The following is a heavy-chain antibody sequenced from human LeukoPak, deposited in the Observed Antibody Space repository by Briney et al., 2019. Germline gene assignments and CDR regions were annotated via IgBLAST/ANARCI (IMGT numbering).Heavy chain of an antibody. D-gene: IGHD5-12*01. Sequence: PSETLSLTCTVSGGSISSYYWSWIRPPPGKGLEWIGYIYYSGSTSYNPSLKSRVTISVDTSNNQFSLKLSSVTAADTAVYYCARDTSGYRRGSFDYWGQGTLVTVSS. CDR2: IYYSGST. V-gene: IGHV4-59*01. CDR3: ARDTSGYRRGSFDY. J-gene: IGHJ4*02. CDR1: GGSISSYY.